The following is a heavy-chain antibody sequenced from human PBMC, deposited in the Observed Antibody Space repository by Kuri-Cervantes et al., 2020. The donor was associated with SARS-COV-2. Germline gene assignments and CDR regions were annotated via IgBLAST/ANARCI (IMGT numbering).Heavy chain of an antibody. CDR3: ASPRDWYYYGMDV. D-gene: IGHD3/OR15-3a*01. V-gene: IGHV4-39*01. CDR1: GGSISSSSYD. CDR2: IYYSGST. J-gene: IGHJ6*02. Sequence: SETLSLTCTVSGGSISSSSYDWGWIRQPPGKGLEWIGSIYYSGSTYYNPSLKSRVTISVDTSKNQFSLRLSSVTAADTAVYYCASPRDWYYYGMDVWGQGTTVTVSS.